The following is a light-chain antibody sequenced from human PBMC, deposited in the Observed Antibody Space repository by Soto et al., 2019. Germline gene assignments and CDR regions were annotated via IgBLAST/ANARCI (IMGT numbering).Light chain of an antibody. CDR1: QRVSTN. CDR3: HQYNNWPSS. V-gene: IGKV3-15*01. Sequence: ETVMTQSPATLSVSPGERATLSCRASQRVSTNLAWYQQKPGQSPRLLIYRASTRATDIPARFSGSGSWTEFTLTISSLQSEDFAVYYCHQYNNWPSSFGGGTKVEIK. CDR2: RAS. J-gene: IGKJ4*01.